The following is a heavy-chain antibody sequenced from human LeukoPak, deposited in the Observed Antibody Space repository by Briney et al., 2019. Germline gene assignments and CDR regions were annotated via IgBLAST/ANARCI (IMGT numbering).Heavy chain of an antibody. D-gene: IGHD3-3*01. CDR1: GCSISSDDFN. Sequence: SGSLSLTCTASGCSISSDDFNWNWIPQPDGMGLEWIGRIYTTGNTMYNPSLESRVSMSIDTSKNQVSLKVKSVTAADTAVYYCVRGGTLFTFFDSWGEGTLGTVSS. CDR2: IYTTGNT. V-gene: IGHV4-61*02. J-gene: IGHJ4*02. CDR3: VRGGTLFTFFDS.